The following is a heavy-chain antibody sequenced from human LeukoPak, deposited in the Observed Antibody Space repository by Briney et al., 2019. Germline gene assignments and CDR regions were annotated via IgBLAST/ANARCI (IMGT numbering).Heavy chain of an antibody. V-gene: IGHV3-7*01. CDR2: IKQDGSEK. CDR1: GFTFSWYW. J-gene: IGHJ4*02. D-gene: IGHD5-18*01. CDR3: AKAQQLWYHFDY. Sequence: GGSLRLSRAASGFTFSWYWMSWVRQAPGKGPEWVANIKQDGSEKYYMDSVRGRFTISRDNAKNSLYLQMNSLRAEDTAAYYCAKAQQLWYHFDYWGQGTLVTVSS.